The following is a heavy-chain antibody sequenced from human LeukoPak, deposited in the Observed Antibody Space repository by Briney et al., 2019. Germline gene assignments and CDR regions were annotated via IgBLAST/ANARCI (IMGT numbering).Heavy chain of an antibody. CDR1: GYTFTSYY. D-gene: IGHD3-22*01. V-gene: IGHV1-46*01. J-gene: IGHJ4*02. CDR3: ATEYYYDSSGYYYGDY. Sequence: ASVKVSCEASGYTFTSYYMHWVRQAPGQGLEWMGIINPSGGSTSYAQKFQGRVTMTRDTSTSTVYMELSSLRSEDTAVYYCATEYYYDSSGYYYGDYWGQGTLVTVSS. CDR2: INPSGGST.